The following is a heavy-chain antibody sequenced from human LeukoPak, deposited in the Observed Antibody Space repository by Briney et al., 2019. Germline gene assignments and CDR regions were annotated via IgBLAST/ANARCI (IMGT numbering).Heavy chain of an antibody. CDR1: GFIFSDYY. V-gene: IGHV3-11*04. CDR3: ATKGPIAVAAHSSVAFDI. J-gene: IGHJ3*02. CDR2: ISNKGSSSTT. Sequence: GGSLRLSCAASGFIFSDYYMGWVRQAPGKGLEWVSYISNKGSSSTTYYADSVKGRFTISRDNSKNTLYLQMNSLRAEDTAVYYCATKGPIAVAAHSSVAFDIWGQGTMVTVSS. D-gene: IGHD6-19*01.